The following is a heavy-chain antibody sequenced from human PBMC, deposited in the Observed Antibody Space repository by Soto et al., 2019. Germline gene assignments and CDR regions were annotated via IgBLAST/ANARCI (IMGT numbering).Heavy chain of an antibody. CDR1: GFTFSSYG. CDR3: ARMPYYYDSSGYYYGVDY. Sequence: GGSLRLSCAASGFTFSSYGMHWVRQAPGKGLEWVAVIWYDGSNKYYADSVKGRFTISRDNSKNTLYLQMNSLRAEDTAVYYCARMPYYYDSSGYYYGVDYWGQGTLVTVSS. CDR2: IWYDGSNK. J-gene: IGHJ4*02. D-gene: IGHD3-22*01. V-gene: IGHV3-33*01.